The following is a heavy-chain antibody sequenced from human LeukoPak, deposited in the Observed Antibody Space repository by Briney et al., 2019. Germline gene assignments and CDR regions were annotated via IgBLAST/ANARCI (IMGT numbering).Heavy chain of an antibody. J-gene: IGHJ4*02. Sequence: GGSLRLSCAASGFTFSSYAMSWVRQAPGKGLEWVSAISGSGGGTYYADSVKGRFTISRDNSKNTLYLQMNSLRAEDTAVYYCAKATGYYGSGSYLLDYWGQGTLVTVSS. CDR2: ISGSGGGT. D-gene: IGHD3-10*01. V-gene: IGHV3-23*01. CDR1: GFTFSSYA. CDR3: AKATGYYGSGSYLLDY.